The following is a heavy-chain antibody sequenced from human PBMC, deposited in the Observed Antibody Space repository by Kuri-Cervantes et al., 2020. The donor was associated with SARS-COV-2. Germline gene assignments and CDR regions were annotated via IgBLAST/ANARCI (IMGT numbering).Heavy chain of an antibody. CDR3: TRPTSCSSTSCYKDY. CDR2: IRSKANSYAT. D-gene: IGHD2-2*02. J-gene: IGHJ4*02. CDR1: GFTFSGSA. V-gene: IGHV3-73*01. Sequence: GSLRLSCAASGFTFSGSAMHWVRQASGKGLEWVGRIRSKANSYATAYAASVKGRFTISRDDSKNTAYLQMNSLKTEDTAVYYCTRPTSCSSTSCYKDYWGQASLVTVSS.